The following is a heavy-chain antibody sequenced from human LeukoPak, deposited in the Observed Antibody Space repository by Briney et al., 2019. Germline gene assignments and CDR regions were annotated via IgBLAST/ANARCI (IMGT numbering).Heavy chain of an antibody. V-gene: IGHV4-59*01. CDR2: IYYSGST. CDR3: ARGGYSGYDYFNY. J-gene: IGHJ4*02. Sequence: PSETLSLTCTVSGGSISSYYWSWIRQPPGKGLEWIGYIYYSGSTNYNPSLKSRVTISVDTSKNQFSLKLTSVTAADTAVYYYARGGYSGYDYFNYWGQGTLVTVSS. D-gene: IGHD5-12*01. CDR1: GGSISSYY.